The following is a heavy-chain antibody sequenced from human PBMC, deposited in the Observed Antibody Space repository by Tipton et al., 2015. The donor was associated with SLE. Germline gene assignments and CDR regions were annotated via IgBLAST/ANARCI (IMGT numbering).Heavy chain of an antibody. CDR3: ARLDSGWLYFDY. J-gene: IGHJ4*02. V-gene: IGHV4-59*08. CDR1: GGSISSYY. Sequence: TLSLTCTVSGGSISSYYWSWIRQPPGKGLEWIGYIYYSRSTNYNPSLKGRVTISVDTSKNQFSLKLSSVTAADTAVYYCARLDSGWLYFDYWGQGTLVTVSS. CDR2: IYYSRST. D-gene: IGHD6-19*01.